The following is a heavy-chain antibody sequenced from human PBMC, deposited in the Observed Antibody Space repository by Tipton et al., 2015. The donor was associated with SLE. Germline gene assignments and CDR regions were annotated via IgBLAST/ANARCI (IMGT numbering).Heavy chain of an antibody. CDR3: ASSYSSAYFSYFFDY. V-gene: IGHV4-34*01. J-gene: IGHJ4*02. Sequence: TLSLTCAVYGGSFSGYYWSWIRQPPGKGLEWIGESNPSGSTNYNPSLKSRVTMSVDTSQNQFSLKLSSVTAADTALYYCASSYSSAYFSYFFDYWGQGTLVTVSS. CDR2: SNPSGST. CDR1: GGSFSGYY. D-gene: IGHD3-22*01.